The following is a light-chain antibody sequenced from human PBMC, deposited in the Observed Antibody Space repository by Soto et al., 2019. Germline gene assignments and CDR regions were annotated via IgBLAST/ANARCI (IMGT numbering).Light chain of an antibody. CDR1: QSISSY. Sequence: DIQMTQSPSSLSASVGDRVTITCRASQSISSYLNWYQQKPGKAPKLLIYAASSLQSGVPSRFSGSGSGTDFTLTISSLHPEDFATYYCQQSYSTPPLTFGQGTKVEIK. V-gene: IGKV1-39*01. CDR3: QQSYSTPPLT. J-gene: IGKJ1*01. CDR2: AAS.